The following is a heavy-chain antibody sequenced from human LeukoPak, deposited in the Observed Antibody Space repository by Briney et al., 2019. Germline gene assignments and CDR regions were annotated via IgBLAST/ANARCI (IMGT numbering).Heavy chain of an antibody. CDR1: GFNFSAYT. CDR3: ARGWGSYYFDS. V-gene: IGHV3-21*01. Sequence: GGSLRLSCAASGFNFSAYTMSWVRQPPGKGLEWVSSFTSSSSSIYYADSVKGRFTISRDNAKNSLYLQLSSLGAEDTAVYYCARGWGSYYFDSWGQGTLVTVSS. J-gene: IGHJ4*02. CDR2: FTSSSSSI. D-gene: IGHD3-16*01.